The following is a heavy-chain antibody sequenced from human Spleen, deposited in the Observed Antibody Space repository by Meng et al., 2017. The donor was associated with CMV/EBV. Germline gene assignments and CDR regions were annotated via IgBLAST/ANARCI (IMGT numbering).Heavy chain of an antibody. CDR3: AKDDNGYTGEGGS. D-gene: IGHD5-24*01. Sequence: CATYGFKLSSHAVSWVRQAPGKGLEWVSVLYWDGIETYYSDSVRGRFTTFREISNNTVFLQMNSLRAEDTAVYYCAKDDNGYTGEGGSWGQGTLVTVSS. V-gene: IGHV3-23*03. CDR1: GFKLSSHA. J-gene: IGHJ5*02. CDR2: LYWDGIET.